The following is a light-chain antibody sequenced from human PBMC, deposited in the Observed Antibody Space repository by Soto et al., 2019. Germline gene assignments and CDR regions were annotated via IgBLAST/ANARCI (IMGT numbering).Light chain of an antibody. CDR2: GAS. CDR1: QSVSSTY. Sequence: EIVLTQSPGTLSLSPGERATLSCRASQSVSSTYLSWYQQKPGQAPRLLTYGASGRATGIPDRFSGSGSGTDFTLTISRLEPEDFAVYFCHHYGASPPFTFGQGTKLELK. V-gene: IGKV3-20*01. J-gene: IGKJ2*01. CDR3: HHYGASPPFT.